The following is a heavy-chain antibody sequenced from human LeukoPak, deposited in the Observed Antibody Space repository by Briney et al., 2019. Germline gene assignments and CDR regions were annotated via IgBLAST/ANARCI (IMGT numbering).Heavy chain of an antibody. J-gene: IGHJ4*02. Sequence: MPGGSLRLSCAASGFTFSDYYMSWIRQPPGKGLEWIGEINHSGSTNYNPSLKSRVTISVDTSKNQFSLKLSSVTAADTAVYYCARGNQLTYYYDSWGQGTLVTVSS. CDR2: INHSGST. V-gene: IGHV4-34*01. CDR1: GFTFSDYY. CDR3: ARGNQLTYYYDS. D-gene: IGHD3-22*01.